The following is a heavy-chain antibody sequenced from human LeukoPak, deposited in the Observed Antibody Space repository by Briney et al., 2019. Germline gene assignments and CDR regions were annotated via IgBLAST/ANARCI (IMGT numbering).Heavy chain of an antibody. V-gene: IGHV3-9*03. CDR2: ISWNSGSI. Sequence: PGGSLRLSCAASGFTFDDYAMHWVRQAPGKGLEWVSGISWNSGSIGYADSVKGRFTISRDNAKNSLYLQMNSLRAEDMALYYCAKESTAYYFDYWGQGTLVTVSS. CDR3: AKESTAYYFDY. D-gene: IGHD2-2*01. CDR1: GFTFDDYA. J-gene: IGHJ4*02.